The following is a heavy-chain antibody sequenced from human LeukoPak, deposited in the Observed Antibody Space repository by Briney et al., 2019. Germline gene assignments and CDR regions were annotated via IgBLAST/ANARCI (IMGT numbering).Heavy chain of an antibody. CDR2: MNLNIGNT. Sequence: GASVKVSCKASGYTFTSYGINWVRQATGQGLEWMGGMNLNIGNTGYAQKFQGRVTMTRNTSISTAYMQLSSLRSEDTAVYYCARARKKVVPAGRGYYYGMDVWGQGTTVTVSS. D-gene: IGHD2-2*01. V-gene: IGHV1-8*01. CDR1: GYTFTSYG. CDR3: ARARKKVVPAGRGYYYGMDV. J-gene: IGHJ6*02.